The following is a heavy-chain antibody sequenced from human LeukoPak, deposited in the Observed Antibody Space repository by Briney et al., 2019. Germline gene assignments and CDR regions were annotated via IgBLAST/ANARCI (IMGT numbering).Heavy chain of an antibody. J-gene: IGHJ3*02. CDR2: IKQVGSEK. CDR1: GFTFSSYW. V-gene: IGHV3-7*03. CDR3: AREPRGPLKDAFDI. Sequence: GGSLRLSCAASGFTFSSYWMSWVRQVPGKGREWVANIKQVGSEKYYVDSVKGRFTISRDNAKNSLYLQMNSLRAEDTAVYYCAREPRGPLKDAFDIWGQGAMVTVSS.